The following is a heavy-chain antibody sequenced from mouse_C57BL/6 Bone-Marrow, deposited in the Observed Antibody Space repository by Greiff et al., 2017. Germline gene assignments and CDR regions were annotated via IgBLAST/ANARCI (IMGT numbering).Heavy chain of an antibody. CDR2: IYPGDGDT. Sequence: QVQLQQSGPELVKPGASVKISCKASGYAFSSSWMNWVKQRPGQGLEWIGRIYPGDGDTNYNGKFKGKATLTADKAYRTAYMQLSSLTSEDSAVYFCARDPYYSISFDYWGQGTTLTVSS. D-gene: IGHD2-5*01. V-gene: IGHV1-82*01. CDR3: ARDPYYSISFDY. CDR1: GYAFSSSW. J-gene: IGHJ2*01.